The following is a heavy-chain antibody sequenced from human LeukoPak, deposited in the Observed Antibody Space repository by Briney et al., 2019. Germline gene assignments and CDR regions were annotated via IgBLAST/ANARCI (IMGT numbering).Heavy chain of an antibody. Sequence: AASVTVSCKASGGTFSSYAISWVRQAPGQGLEWMGGIIPIFGTANYAQKFQGRVTITADESTSTAYMELSSLRSEDTAVYYCARRNYYGSGSPGGMDVWGQGTTVTVSS. CDR3: ARRNYYGSGSPGGMDV. CDR1: GGTFSSYA. V-gene: IGHV1-69*13. J-gene: IGHJ6*02. D-gene: IGHD3-10*01. CDR2: IIPIFGTA.